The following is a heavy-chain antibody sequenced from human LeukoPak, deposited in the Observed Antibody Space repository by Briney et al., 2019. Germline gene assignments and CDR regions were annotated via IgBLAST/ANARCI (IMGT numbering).Heavy chain of an antibody. D-gene: IGHD3-22*01. Sequence: PSETLSLTCTVSGGSISSSSYYWGWIRQPPGKGLGWIGSIYYSGSTYYNPSLKSRVTISVDTSKNQFSLKLSSVTAADTAVYYCAPYYYDSSGYYFGAFDIWGQGTMVTVSS. V-gene: IGHV4-39*01. CDR2: IYYSGST. CDR3: APYYYDSSGYYFGAFDI. CDR1: GGSISSSSYY. J-gene: IGHJ3*02.